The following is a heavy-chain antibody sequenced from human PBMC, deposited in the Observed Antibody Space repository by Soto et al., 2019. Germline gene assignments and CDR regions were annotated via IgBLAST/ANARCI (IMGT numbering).Heavy chain of an antibody. D-gene: IGHD2-15*01. V-gene: IGHV3-21*01. CDR2: ISSSSSYI. Sequence: EVQLVESGGGLVKPGGSLRLSCAASGFTFSSYSMNWVRQAPGKGLEWVSSISSSSSYIYYADSVKGRFTISRDNAKNSLYLQMNSLRAEDTAVYYCARAPGYCSGGSCYSDYYYYYYGMDVW. CDR3: ARAPGYCSGGSCYSDYYYYYYGMDV. J-gene: IGHJ6*01. CDR1: GFTFSSYS.